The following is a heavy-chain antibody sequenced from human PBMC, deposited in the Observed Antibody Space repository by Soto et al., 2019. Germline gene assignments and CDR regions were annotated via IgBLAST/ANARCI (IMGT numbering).Heavy chain of an antibody. D-gene: IGHD4-17*01. V-gene: IGHV3-23*01. CDR1: GLTFSTYA. CDR2: LSNTGAGT. CDR3: ATALAVTLGASDI. Sequence: GGSLRLSCAASGLTFSTYAMSWVRQAPGKGLEWVSALSNTGAGTYYADSVKGRFTISRDNSRSTLYLQMNSLRVEDSATYYCATALAVTLGASDIWGKGTVVTVSS. J-gene: IGHJ3*02.